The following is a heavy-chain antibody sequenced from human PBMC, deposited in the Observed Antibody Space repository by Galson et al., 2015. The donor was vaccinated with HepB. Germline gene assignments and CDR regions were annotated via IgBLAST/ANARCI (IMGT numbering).Heavy chain of an antibody. D-gene: IGHD3-10*01. CDR1: GGTFSSYA. Sequence: SVKVSCKASGGTFSSYAISWVRQAPGQGLEWMGGIIPIFGTANYAQKFQGRVTITADESTSTAYMELSSLRSEDTAVYYCARDLLRITMVQGVTDAFDIWGQGTMVTVSS. CDR3: ARDLLRITMVQGVTDAFDI. CDR2: IIPIFGTA. J-gene: IGHJ3*02. V-gene: IGHV1-69*13.